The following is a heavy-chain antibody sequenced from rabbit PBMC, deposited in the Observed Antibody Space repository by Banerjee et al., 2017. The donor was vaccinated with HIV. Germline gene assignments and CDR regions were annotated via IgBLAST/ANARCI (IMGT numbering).Heavy chain of an antibody. CDR1: GFDFSSNA. V-gene: IGHV1S45*01. J-gene: IGHJ4*01. D-gene: IGHD4-1*01. Sequence: EQVEESGGGLVKPGGTLTLTCKASGFDFSSNAMCWVRQAPGKGLELIACIYSGSSGRTYYASWATGRFTVSKTSSTTVTLQMTSLTAADTATYFCARDLAGVIGWNFNLWGPGTLVTDS. CDR3: ARDLAGVIGWNFNL. CDR2: IYSGSSGRT.